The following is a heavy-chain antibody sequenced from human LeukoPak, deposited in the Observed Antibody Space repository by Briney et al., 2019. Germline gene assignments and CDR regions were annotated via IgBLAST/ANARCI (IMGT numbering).Heavy chain of an antibody. CDR1: GGSISSYY. D-gene: IGHD6-13*01. V-gene: IGHV4-59*12. J-gene: IGHJ4*02. CDR3: AGHVSAAAGGR. Sequence: PSETLSLTCTVSGGSISSYYWSWVRQPPGKGLEWIGNIYYSGSTNYNPSLKSRVTISLDTSKNQFSLKLNSMTAADTAVYYCAGHVSAAAGGRWGQGTLVTVSS. CDR2: IYYSGST.